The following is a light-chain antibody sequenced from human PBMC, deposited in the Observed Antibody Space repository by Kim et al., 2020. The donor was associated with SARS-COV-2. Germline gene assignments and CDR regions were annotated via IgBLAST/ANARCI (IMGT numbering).Light chain of an antibody. Sequence: IVMMQSPATLSVSPGERATLSCRASENVNTFLAWYQQKPGQPPRLLIYGASTRATGIPARFSGSGSGTEFTVTITNLQSEDVAVYYCQQHRNWPLTFGGGTKVDIK. CDR2: GAS. CDR1: ENVNTF. J-gene: IGKJ4*01. V-gene: IGKV3-15*01. CDR3: QQHRNWPLT.